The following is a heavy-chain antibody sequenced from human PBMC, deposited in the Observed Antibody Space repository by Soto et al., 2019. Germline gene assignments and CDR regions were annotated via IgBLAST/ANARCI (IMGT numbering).Heavy chain of an antibody. D-gene: IGHD2-21*01. CDR1: GFTFDDYA. V-gene: IGHV3-9*01. CDR2: ISWNSGSI. Sequence: EVQLVESGGGLVQPGRSLRLSCAASGFTFDDYAMHWVRQAPGKGLEWVSGISWNSGSIGYADSVKGRFTISRDNAKNSLYLQMNSLRAEDTALYYCAKGAHIVSIYGMDVWGQGTTVTVSS. J-gene: IGHJ6*02. CDR3: AKGAHIVSIYGMDV.